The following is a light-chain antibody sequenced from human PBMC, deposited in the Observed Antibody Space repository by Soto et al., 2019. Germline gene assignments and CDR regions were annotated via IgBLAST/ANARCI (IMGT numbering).Light chain of an antibody. CDR3: HQYGSSPYT. CDR2: GAS. V-gene: IGKV3-20*01. Sequence: EIVLTQSPGTLSLSPGERATLSCRASQSVSSSYLAWYQQKPGQAPRLLIYGASSRATGIPDRFSGSGSGTDFTITISRLEPEDFAVYYCHQYGSSPYTFGQGNKLEIK. J-gene: IGKJ2*01. CDR1: QSVSSSY.